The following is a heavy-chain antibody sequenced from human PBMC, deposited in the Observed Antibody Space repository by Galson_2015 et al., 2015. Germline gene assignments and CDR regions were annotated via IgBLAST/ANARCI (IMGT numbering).Heavy chain of an antibody. CDR3: AKDLGIAMVFGF. J-gene: IGHJ4*02. V-gene: IGHV3-23*01. D-gene: IGHD5-18*01. CDR2: ISGSGGST. Sequence: SLRLSCAASGFTFSSYAMSWVRQAPGKGLEWVSAISGSGGSTYYADPVKGRFTISRDNSKNTPYLQMNSLRAEDTAVYYCAKDLGIAMVFGFRGQGTLVTVSS. CDR1: GFTFSSYA.